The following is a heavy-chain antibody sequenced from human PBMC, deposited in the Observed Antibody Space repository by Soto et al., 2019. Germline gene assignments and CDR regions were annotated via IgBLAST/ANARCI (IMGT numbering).Heavy chain of an antibody. Sequence: ETLSLTCRVSGADINTYPWTWIRQPAGKGLEWIGRTYTSASINYNPPLKGRVTLSVDTSTNQVSLRLASVTAADTAIYYCARDRGAGYNFYYGMDVWGQGTTVTVSS. CDR1: GADINTYP. V-gene: IGHV4-4*07. CDR3: ARDRGAGYNFYYGMDV. CDR2: TYTSASI. J-gene: IGHJ6*02. D-gene: IGHD3-10*01.